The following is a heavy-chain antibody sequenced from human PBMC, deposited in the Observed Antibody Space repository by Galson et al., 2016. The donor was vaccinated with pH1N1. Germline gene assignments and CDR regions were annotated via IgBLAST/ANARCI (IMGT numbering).Heavy chain of an antibody. CDR3: ARTLIVVVPAAVDY. Sequence: SLRLSCAASGFTFSSYAMHWVRQAPGKGLEWVAFISNGGSYQYYADSVKGRFTISRDNSKNTLYLQMNSLRAEDTAVYYCARTLIVVVPAAVDYWGQGTLVTVSS. D-gene: IGHD2-2*01. CDR2: ISNGGSYQ. J-gene: IGHJ4*02. CDR1: GFTFSSYA. V-gene: IGHV3-30*04.